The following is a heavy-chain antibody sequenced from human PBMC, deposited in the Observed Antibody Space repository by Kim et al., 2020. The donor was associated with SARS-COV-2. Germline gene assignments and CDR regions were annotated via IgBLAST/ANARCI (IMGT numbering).Heavy chain of an antibody. CDR3: ARVYSSGVYYFDY. J-gene: IGHJ4*02. Sequence: YAQKFQGRVTITRDTSASTAYMELSSLRSEDTAVYYCARVYSSGVYYFDYWGQGTLVTVSS. V-gene: IGHV1-3*01. D-gene: IGHD6-19*01.